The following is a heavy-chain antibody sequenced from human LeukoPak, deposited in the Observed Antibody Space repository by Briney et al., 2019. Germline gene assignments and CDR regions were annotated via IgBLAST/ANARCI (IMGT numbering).Heavy chain of an antibody. Sequence: ETLSLTCTVSGASISSYYWSWIRQPPGKGLEWIAYIYYSGNTNYNPSLKSRVTISVDTSKNQLSLKLTSVTAADTAVYYCARDRGSLGGFDYWGQGTLVTVSS. CDR2: IYYSGNT. V-gene: IGHV4-59*01. D-gene: IGHD3-16*01. CDR3: ARDRGSLGGFDY. J-gene: IGHJ4*02. CDR1: GASISSYY.